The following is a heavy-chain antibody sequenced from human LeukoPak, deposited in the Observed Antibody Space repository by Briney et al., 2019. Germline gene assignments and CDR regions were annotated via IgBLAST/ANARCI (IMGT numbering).Heavy chain of an antibody. V-gene: IGHV3-74*01. CDR3: ARAHFYWQDYYMDV. CDR2: INSDGSST. Sequence: GGSLKLSCAAPGFTFSGSAMHWVRHAPGKGLVWVSRINSDGSSTSYADSVNGRFTISRDNAKNTLYLQMNSLRAEDTAVYYCARAHFYWQDYYMDVWGKGTTVTVSS. D-gene: IGHD3-9*01. CDR1: GFTFSGSA. J-gene: IGHJ6*03.